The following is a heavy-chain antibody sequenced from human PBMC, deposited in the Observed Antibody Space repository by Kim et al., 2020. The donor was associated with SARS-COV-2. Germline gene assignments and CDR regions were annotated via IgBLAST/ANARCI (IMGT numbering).Heavy chain of an antibody. V-gene: IGHV3-23*01. CDR3: VVRGVSKGFDY. CDR1: GFTFGGYA. CDR2: ISGSGGST. Sequence: GGSLRLSCAASGFTFGGYAMSWVRQAPGKGLEWVSAISGSGGSTYDADSVKGRFTISRDNSKNTLYLQMNSLRAEDTAVYYCVVRGVSKGFDYWGQGTLVTVSS. J-gene: IGHJ4*02. D-gene: IGHD3-10*01.